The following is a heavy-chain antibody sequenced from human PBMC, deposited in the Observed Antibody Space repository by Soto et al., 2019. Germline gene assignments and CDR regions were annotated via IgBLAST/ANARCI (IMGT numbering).Heavy chain of an antibody. CDR1: GSVDSSYY. CDR2: IYYSGST. J-gene: IGHJ4*02. D-gene: IGHD6-13*01. Sequence: PSWTVCLTCAVAGSVDSSYYWSWIRQPPGKGLEWIGYIYYSGSTNYNPSLKSRVTISVDMSKNQFSLKLSSVTAADTAVYYCARSSAAGSNYWGQGTLVTV. V-gene: IGHV4-59*02. CDR3: ARSSAAGSNY.